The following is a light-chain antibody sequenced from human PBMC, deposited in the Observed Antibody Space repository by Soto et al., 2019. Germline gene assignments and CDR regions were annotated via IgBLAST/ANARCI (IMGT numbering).Light chain of an antibody. CDR3: QQYGSSPRT. CDR2: AAS. J-gene: IGKJ1*01. Sequence: EIVLTQSPGTLSLSPGDRATLSCRASQSVNGNLVWYQQKSGQAPRLLIYAASNRATGVPDRFSGSGSGTDFTLTISRLEPEDFAVYYCQQYGSSPRTFGQGAKVEIK. CDR1: QSVNGN. V-gene: IGKV3-20*01.